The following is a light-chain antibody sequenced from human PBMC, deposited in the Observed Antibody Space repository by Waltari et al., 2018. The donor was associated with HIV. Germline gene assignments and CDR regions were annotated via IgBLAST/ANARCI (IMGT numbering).Light chain of an antibody. V-gene: IGLV1-47*01. CDR1: SSNIGSRF. CDR2: QSD. J-gene: IGLJ3*02. Sequence: QSVLTQPPSTSAPPGQRVTILCSGASSNIGSRFVSWYQQVPGATPKPLIHQSDRRPSGVPDRFSGSESGTSASLAINGLRSEDEAVYYCAAWDNYLNAWVFGGGTKVTVL. CDR3: AAWDNYLNAWV.